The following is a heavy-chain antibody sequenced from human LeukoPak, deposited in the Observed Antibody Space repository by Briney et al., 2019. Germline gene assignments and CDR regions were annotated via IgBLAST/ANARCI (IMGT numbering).Heavy chain of an antibody. CDR1: GFTFSSYS. J-gene: IGHJ4*02. D-gene: IGHD6-13*01. Sequence: GGSLRLSCAASGFTFSSYSMNWVRQAPGKGLEWVSSISSSSSYIYYADSVKGRFTISRDNAKNSLYLQMNSLRAEDTAVYYYASRRSGWSQFDYWGQGTLVTVSS. CDR2: ISSSSSYI. CDR3: ASRRSGWSQFDY. V-gene: IGHV3-21*01.